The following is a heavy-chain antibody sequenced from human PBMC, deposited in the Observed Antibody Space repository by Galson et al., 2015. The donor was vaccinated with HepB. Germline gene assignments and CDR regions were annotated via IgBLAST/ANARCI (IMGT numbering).Heavy chain of an antibody. CDR3: ASLGTNYDSSGDFFGY. CDR1: GYTFTSYY. J-gene: IGHJ4*02. V-gene: IGHV1-46*01. D-gene: IGHD3-22*01. Sequence: SVKVSCKASGYTFTSYYMHWVRQAPGQGLEWMGIINPSGGSTSYAQKFQGRVTMTRDTSTSTVYMELSSLRSEDTAVYYCASLGTNYDSSGDFFGYWGQGTLVTVSS. CDR2: INPSGGST.